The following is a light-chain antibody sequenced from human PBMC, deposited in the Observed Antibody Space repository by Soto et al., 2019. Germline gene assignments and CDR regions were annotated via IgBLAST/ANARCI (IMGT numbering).Light chain of an antibody. CDR2: SAS. CDR3: QHYGKLPVA. Sequence: IRMSHKSATEPLSAGECTTLCCRASQSVSTNLTWYQQKPGQAPRLLIYSASTRDTGIPARFSGSGSGTEFTLTISSLEPDDFAVYYCQHYGKLPVAFGQGTQVEIK. CDR1: QSVSTN. J-gene: IGKJ1*01. V-gene: IGKV3-15*01.